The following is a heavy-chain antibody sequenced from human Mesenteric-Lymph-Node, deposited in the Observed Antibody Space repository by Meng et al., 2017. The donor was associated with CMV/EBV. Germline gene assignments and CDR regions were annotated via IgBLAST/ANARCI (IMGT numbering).Heavy chain of an antibody. CDR1: GFTFSSHW. CDR3: ARDFDY. V-gene: IGHV3-7*01. J-gene: IGHJ4*02. CDR2: IKQDGSEK. Sequence: GESLKITCAASGFTFSSHWMSWVRQAPGKGLEWVANIKQDGSEKYYVDSVKGRFTISRDNAKNSLYLQMNSLRAEDTAVYYCARDFDYWGQGTLVTVSS.